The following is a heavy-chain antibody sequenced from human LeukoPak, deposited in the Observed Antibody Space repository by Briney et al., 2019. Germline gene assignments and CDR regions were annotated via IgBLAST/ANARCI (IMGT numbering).Heavy chain of an antibody. V-gene: IGHV1-69*05. CDR3: VRALAAAGPLLFDP. CDR2: IIPIFGTA. CDR1: GGTFSSYA. J-gene: IGHJ5*02. D-gene: IGHD6-13*01. Sequence: VASVRVSCKASGGTFSSYAISWVRQAPGQGLEWMGRIIPIFGTANYAQKFQGRVTITTDESTSTAYMELSSLRSEDTAVYYCVRALAAAGPLLFDPWGQPALSPSPQ.